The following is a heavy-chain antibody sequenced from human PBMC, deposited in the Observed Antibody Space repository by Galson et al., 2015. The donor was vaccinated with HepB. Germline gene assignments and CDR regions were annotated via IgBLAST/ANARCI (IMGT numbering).Heavy chain of an antibody. J-gene: IGHJ4*02. V-gene: IGHV4/OR15-8*02. CDR2: IYLGGRT. CDR1: AGSISSANW. CDR3: ARHMSMPGTRGFDS. D-gene: IGHD1-1*01. Sequence: ETLSLPCVVSAGSISSANWWSWVRQPPGKGLEWIGEIYLGGRTHYNPSLNSRVTMSIDTSNNQFSRKLTSLTAADTAMYYCARHMSMPGTRGFDSWGQGTLVTVSS.